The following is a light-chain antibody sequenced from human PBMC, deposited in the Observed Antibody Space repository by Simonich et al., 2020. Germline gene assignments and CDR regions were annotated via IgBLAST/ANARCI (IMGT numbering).Light chain of an antibody. J-gene: IGKJ1*01. Sequence: DIVMTQTPLSLYVTPGQPASISCNSSQSLLHSDGKTYLYWYLQKPGQSPQLLIYEVSNRCSGVPDRFSGSGSGTDFTLKISRVEAEDVGVYYCMQSIQLPRTFGQGTKVEIK. CDR1: QSLLHSDGKTY. V-gene: IGKV2D-29*02. CDR2: EVS. CDR3: MQSIQLPRT.